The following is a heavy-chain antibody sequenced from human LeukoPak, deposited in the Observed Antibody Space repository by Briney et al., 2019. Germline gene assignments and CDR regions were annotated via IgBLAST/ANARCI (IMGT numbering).Heavy chain of an antibody. V-gene: IGHV1-24*01. CDR2: FDPEDGET. D-gene: IGHD4-17*01. CDR1: GYTLTELS. Sequence: GASVNVSCKVSGYTLTELSMHWVRQAPGKGLEWMGGFDPEDGETIYAQKFQGRVTMTEDTSTDTAYMELSSLRSEDTAVYYCATEAGYGDPQTATYYYGMDVWGQGTTVTVSS. CDR3: ATEAGYGDPQTATYYYGMDV. J-gene: IGHJ6*02.